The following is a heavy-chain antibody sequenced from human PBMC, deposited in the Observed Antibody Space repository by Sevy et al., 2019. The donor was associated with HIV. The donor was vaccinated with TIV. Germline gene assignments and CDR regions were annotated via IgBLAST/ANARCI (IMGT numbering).Heavy chain of an antibody. CDR2: IGVYNGNL. CDR3: ARVPTYHYGSATYFDY. CDR1: GYIFTNSG. D-gene: IGHD3-10*01. V-gene: IGHV1-18*01. Sequence: ASVNVSCKTSGYIFTNSGITWVRQAPGQGLEWMGWIGVYNGNLKYAQKFQGRVTMTTDTSTSTAYMELTSLRSDDTGVYYCARVPTYHYGSATYFDYWGQGTLVTVSS. J-gene: IGHJ4*02.